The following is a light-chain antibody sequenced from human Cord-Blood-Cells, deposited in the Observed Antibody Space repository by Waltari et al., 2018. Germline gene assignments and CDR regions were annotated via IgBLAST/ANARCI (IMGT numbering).Light chain of an antibody. CDR2: EGS. CDR1: SSDVGSYNL. J-gene: IGLJ3*02. V-gene: IGLV2-23*01. Sequence: QSALTQPASVSGSPGQSITISCTGTSSDVGSYNLVSWYQQHPGKAPKHMIYEGSKRPSGVSNRFSGSKSGNTASLTISGLQAEDEADYYCCSYAGSSTPVFGGGTKLTVL. CDR3: CSYAGSSTPV.